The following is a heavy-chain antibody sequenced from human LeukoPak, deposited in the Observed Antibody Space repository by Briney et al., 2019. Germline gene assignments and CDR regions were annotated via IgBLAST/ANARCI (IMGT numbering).Heavy chain of an antibody. Sequence: PSETLSLTRAVSGYSISSGYYWGWIRQPPGKGLEWIGEINHSGSPNYNPSLRSRVTILVDTSTNQFSLKLSSVTAADSAVYYCARGRYDYVWGSYRYSFDSWGQGTLVTVSS. CDR1: GYSISSGYY. CDR3: ARGRYDYVWGSYRYSFDS. CDR2: INHSGSP. J-gene: IGHJ4*02. D-gene: IGHD3-16*02. V-gene: IGHV4-38-2*01.